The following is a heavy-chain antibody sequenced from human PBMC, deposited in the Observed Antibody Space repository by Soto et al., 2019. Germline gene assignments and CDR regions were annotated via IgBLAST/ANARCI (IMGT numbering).Heavy chain of an antibody. Sequence: SLTCAVYGGSFSGYYWSWIRQPPGKGLEWIGEINHSGSTNYNPSLKSRVTISVDTSKNQFSLKLSSVTAADTAVYYCARADYGYDYWGQGTLVTVSS. CDR3: ARADYGYDY. J-gene: IGHJ4*02. CDR1: GGSFSGYY. V-gene: IGHV4-34*01. D-gene: IGHD4-17*01. CDR2: INHSGST.